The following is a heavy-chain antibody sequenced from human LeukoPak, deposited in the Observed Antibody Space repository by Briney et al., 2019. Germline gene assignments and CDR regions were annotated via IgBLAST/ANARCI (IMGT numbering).Heavy chain of an antibody. CDR1: GFTFSSYA. CDR2: ISGSGGST. J-gene: IGHJ5*02. D-gene: IGHD2-15*01. CDR3: AKDPLGFCSGGSCYDWFDP. V-gene: IGHV3-23*01. Sequence: GGSLRLSCAASGFTFSSYAMSWVRQAPGKGLQWVSAISGSGGSTYYADSVKGRFTISRDNSKNTLYLQMNSLRAEDTAVYYCAKDPLGFCSGGSCYDWFDPWGQGTLDTVSS.